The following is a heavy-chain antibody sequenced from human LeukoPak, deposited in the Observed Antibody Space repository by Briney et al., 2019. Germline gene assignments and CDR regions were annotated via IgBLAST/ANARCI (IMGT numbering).Heavy chain of an antibody. CDR3: ARDGPMAAAGTGY. J-gene: IGHJ4*02. V-gene: IGHV1-69*13. D-gene: IGHD6-13*01. CDR1: GGTFSSYA. CDR2: IIPILGTA. Sequence: SVKVSCKASGGTFSSYAISWVRQAPGQGLEWMGGIIPILGTANYAQKFQGRVTITADESTSTAYMELSSLRSEDTAVYYCARDGPMAAAGTGYWGQGTLVTVSS.